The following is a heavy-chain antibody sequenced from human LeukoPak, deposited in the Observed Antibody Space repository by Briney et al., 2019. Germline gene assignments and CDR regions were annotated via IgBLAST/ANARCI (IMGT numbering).Heavy chain of an antibody. V-gene: IGHV1-2*02. D-gene: IGHD3-3*01. Sequence: ASVKVSCKASGYTFTGYYMHWVRQAPGQGLEWMGWINPNSGGTNYAQKLQGRVTMTTDTSTSTAYMELRSLRSDDTAVYYCARDASIFGVVMADYMDVWGKGTTVTVSS. CDR3: ARDASIFGVVMADYMDV. CDR1: GYTFTGYY. J-gene: IGHJ6*03. CDR2: INPNSGGT.